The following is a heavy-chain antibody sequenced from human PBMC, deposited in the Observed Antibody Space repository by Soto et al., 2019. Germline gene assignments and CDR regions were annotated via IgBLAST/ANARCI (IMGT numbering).Heavy chain of an antibody. CDR1: GFTFSSYA. Sequence: GSLRLSCAASGFTFSSYAMSWVRQAPGKGLEWVSAISGSGGSTYYADSVKGRFTISRDNSKNTLYLQMNSLRAEDTAVYYCAKDRTPVLRFLEWLPLFDYWGQGTLVTVSS. CDR3: AKDRTPVLRFLEWLPLFDY. D-gene: IGHD3-3*01. J-gene: IGHJ4*02. CDR2: ISGSGGST. V-gene: IGHV3-23*01.